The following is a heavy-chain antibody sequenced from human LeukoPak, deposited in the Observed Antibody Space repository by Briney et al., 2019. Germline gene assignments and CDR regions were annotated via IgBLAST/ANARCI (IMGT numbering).Heavy chain of an antibody. CDR3: ARGPVLRLLDY. CDR1: GGSFSGYY. CDR2: INHSGST. Sequence: SETLSLICAVYGGSFSGYYWSWIRQPPGKGLEWIGEINHSGSTNYNPSLKSRVTISVDTSKNQFSLKLSSVTAADTAVYYCARGPVLRLLDYWGQGTLVTVSS. D-gene: IGHD5-12*01. J-gene: IGHJ4*02. V-gene: IGHV4-34*01.